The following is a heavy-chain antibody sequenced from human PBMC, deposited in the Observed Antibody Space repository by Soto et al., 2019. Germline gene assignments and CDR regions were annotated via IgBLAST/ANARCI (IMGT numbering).Heavy chain of an antibody. V-gene: IGHV4-4*07. CDR3: ARDQVEMATTYFHY. D-gene: IGHD5-12*01. CDR2: IYTSGST. CDR1: GGSISSYY. J-gene: IGHJ4*02. Sequence: PSETLSLTCTVSGGSISSYYWSWIRQPAGKGLEWIGRIYTSGSTNYNPSLKSRVTMSVDTSKNQFSLKLSSVTAADTAVYYCARDQVEMATTYFHYCGQGTLVTVSS.